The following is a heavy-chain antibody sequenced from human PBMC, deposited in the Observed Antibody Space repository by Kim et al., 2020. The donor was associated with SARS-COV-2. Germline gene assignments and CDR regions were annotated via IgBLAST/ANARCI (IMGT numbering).Heavy chain of an antibody. CDR1: GGSISSSGYY. CDR3: ARAHRTIFGVVEYMDV. D-gene: IGHD3-3*01. V-gene: IGHV4-31*03. J-gene: IGHJ6*02. Sequence: SETLSLTCTVSGGSISSSGYYWSWIRQHPGKGLEWIGYIYYSGSTYYNPSLKSRVTISVDTSKNQFSLKLSSVTAADTAVYYCARAHRTIFGVVEYMDVWGQGTTVTVSS. CDR2: IYYSGST.